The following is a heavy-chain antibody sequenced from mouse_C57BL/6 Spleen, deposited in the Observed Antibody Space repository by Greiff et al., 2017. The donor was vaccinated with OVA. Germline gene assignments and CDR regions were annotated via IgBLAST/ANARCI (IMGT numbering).Heavy chain of an antibody. CDR2: INPNNGGT. CDR1: GYTFTDYY. J-gene: IGHJ4*01. V-gene: IGHV1-26*01. CDR3: ARGSYDGYYGDY. Sequence: EVQLQQSGPELVKPGASVKISCKASGYTFTDYYMNWVKQSHGKSLEWIGDINPNNGGTSYNQKFKGKATLTVDKSSSTAYMELRSLTSEDSAVYYCARGSYDGYYGDYWGQGTSVTVSS. D-gene: IGHD2-3*01.